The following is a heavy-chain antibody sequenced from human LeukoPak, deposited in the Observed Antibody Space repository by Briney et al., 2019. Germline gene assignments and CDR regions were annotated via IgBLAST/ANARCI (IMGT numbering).Heavy chain of an antibody. CDR2: IWYDGSKE. CDR1: GFTFRSYG. D-gene: IGHD3-9*01. V-gene: IGHV3-33*01. Sequence: PGGSLRLSCEASGFTFRSYGMHWVRQAPGKGLEWVAVIWYDGSKEYYADSVKGRFTISRDNSKNTLYLQMNSLRAEDTAVYYCVRFRDTHFDYWGQGTLVTVPS. J-gene: IGHJ4*02. CDR3: VRFRDTHFDY.